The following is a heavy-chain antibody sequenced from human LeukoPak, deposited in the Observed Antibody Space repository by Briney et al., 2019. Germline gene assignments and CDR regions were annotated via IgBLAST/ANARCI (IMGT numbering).Heavy chain of an antibody. V-gene: IGHV1-2*02. J-gene: IGHJ4*02. D-gene: IGHD6-19*01. CDR3: ARTTGSAVAGNW. Sequence: ASVKVSCKASGYIFTGYYMHWVRQAPGQGLEWMGWINPNSGGTNYAQKFQGRVTTTRDTSISTAYMELSRLRSDDTAVYYCARTTGSAVAGNWWGQGTLVTVSS. CDR2: INPNSGGT. CDR1: GYIFTGYY.